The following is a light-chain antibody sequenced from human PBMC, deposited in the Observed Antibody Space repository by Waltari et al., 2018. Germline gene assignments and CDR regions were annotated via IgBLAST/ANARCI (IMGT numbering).Light chain of an antibody. CDR3: QQNYSNIIA. V-gene: IGKV1-39*01. CDR2: AAS. Sequence: DIQISQSPSSLSASVGDRVTITCRASQTINTYLNWYQQKPGNAPKLLIYAASNLHSGVPSRFSGSGSGTAFTLTISSLQPEDFATYYCQQNYSNIIAFGQGTRLDFK. CDR1: QTINTY. J-gene: IGKJ5*01.